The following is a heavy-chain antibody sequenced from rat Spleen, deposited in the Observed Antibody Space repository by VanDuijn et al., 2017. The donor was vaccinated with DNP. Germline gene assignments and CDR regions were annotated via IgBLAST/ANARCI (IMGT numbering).Heavy chain of an antibody. J-gene: IGHJ2*01. Sequence: EVQPVESGGGLVQPGRSLKLSCAASGFTFSNYDMAWVRQAPTKGLEWVASISPSGNTTHYRDSVKGRFTISRDNAENTVYLQMDSLRSEDTATYYCSTGGTEFNHWGQGVMVTVSS. CDR2: ISPSGNTT. D-gene: IGHD1-11*01. CDR1: GFTFSNYD. V-gene: IGHV5-19*01. CDR3: STGGTEFNH.